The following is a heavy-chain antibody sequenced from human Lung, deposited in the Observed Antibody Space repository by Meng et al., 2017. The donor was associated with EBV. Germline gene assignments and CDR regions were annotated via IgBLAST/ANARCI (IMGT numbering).Heavy chain of an antibody. V-gene: IGHV6-1*01. CDR1: GDSVSSNSAA. D-gene: IGHD1-7*01. CDR2: TYYRSKWYN. CDR3: ASSRPLAGNWNYHY. J-gene: IGHJ4*02. Sequence: QGQRQQAGHGLVKPSQTLSLTWAISGDSVSSNSAAWNWIRQSPSRGLEWLGRTYYRSKWYNDYAVSVKSRITINPDTSKNQFSLQLNSVTPEDTAVYYCASSRPLAGNWNYHYWGQGTLVTVSS.